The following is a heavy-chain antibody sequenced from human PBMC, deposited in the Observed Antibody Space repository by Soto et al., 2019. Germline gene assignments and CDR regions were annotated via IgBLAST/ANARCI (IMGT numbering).Heavy chain of an antibody. CDR2: ISSSGSTI. D-gene: IGHD6-25*01. Sequence: GGSLRLSCAASGFTFSDYYMSWIRQAPGKGLEWVSYISSSGSTIYYADSVKGRFTISRDNAKNSLYLQMNSLRAEDTAVYYCARDYTADRNAFDIWGQGTMVTVSS. CDR3: ARDYTADRNAFDI. CDR1: GFTFSDYY. V-gene: IGHV3-11*01. J-gene: IGHJ3*02.